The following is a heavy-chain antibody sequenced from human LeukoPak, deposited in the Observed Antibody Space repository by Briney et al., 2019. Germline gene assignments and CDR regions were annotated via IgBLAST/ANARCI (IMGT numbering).Heavy chain of an antibody. CDR2: ISGRGGST. V-gene: IGHV3-23*01. D-gene: IGHD2-15*01. Sequence: GGSLRLAWAASGFTFSSYAMSWVRQAPGKGLDWVSAISGRGGSTYYADSVKGRFTLSRDNSKNTLYLQMTSLRADDTAVYYCAKAANRDVVVVVAANYFDYWGQGTLVTVSS. CDR3: AKAANRDVVVVVAANYFDY. CDR1: GFTFSSYA. J-gene: IGHJ4*02.